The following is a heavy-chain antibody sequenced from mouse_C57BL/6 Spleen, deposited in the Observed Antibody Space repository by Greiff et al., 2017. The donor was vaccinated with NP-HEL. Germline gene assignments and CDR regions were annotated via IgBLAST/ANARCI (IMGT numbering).Heavy chain of an antibody. CDR1: GYTFTSYW. V-gene: IGHV1-61*01. CDR3: ATLLYDGFAY. CDR2: IYPSDSET. D-gene: IGHD2-1*01. J-gene: IGHJ3*01. Sequence: VQLQQSGAELVRPGSSVKLSCKASGYTFTSYWMDWVKQRPGQGLEWIGNIYPSDSETHYNQKFKDKATLTVDKSSSTAYMQLSSLTSEDSAVYYGATLLYDGFAYWGQGTLVTVSA.